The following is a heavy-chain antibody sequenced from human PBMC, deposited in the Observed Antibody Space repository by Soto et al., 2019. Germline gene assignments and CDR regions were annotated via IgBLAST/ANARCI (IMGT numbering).Heavy chain of an antibody. CDR3: TTERCTGKNCYVKNVFDV. D-gene: IGHD2-8*02. CDR2: IKTIAGGGTT. CDR1: GFTFNDAW. J-gene: IGHJ3*01. Sequence: GGSLRLSCAASGFTFNDAWMTWVRQGPGKGLEWVGRIKTIAGGGTTDYTAPVKGRFTISRDDSKNTVYLQMNSLKIEDTAVYYCTTERCTGKNCYVKNVFDVWGQGTMVTVSS. V-gene: IGHV3-15*01.